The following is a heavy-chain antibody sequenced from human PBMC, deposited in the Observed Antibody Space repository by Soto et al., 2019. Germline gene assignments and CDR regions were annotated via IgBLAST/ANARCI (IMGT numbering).Heavy chain of an antibody. Sequence: SENLSLTCTVSDGSISSYYWSWIRQPPGKGLEWIGYIYYRGSTNYNPSLKSRVTISVDTSKNQFSLKLSSVTAADIAVYYCARTLDRGYSGYVFDYWGQGTLVTVSS. D-gene: IGHD5-12*01. CDR3: ARTLDRGYSGYVFDY. CDR1: DGSISSYY. CDR2: IYYRGST. V-gene: IGHV4-59*08. J-gene: IGHJ4*02.